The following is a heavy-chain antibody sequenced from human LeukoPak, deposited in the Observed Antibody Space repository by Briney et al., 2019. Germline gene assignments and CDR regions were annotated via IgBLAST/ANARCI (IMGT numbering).Heavy chain of an antibody. D-gene: IGHD5-12*01. CDR1: GFDVDDYY. CDR3: AREQWFRLDF. CDR2: ISTRDNVI. V-gene: IGHV3-11*01. J-gene: IGHJ4*02. Sequence: PGGSLRLSCAASGFDVDDYYMDWIRQAPGKGLEWVAYISTRDNVIYYADSVKGRFAISTDSAKNSVYLQMDGLTVGDTAVYYCAREQWFRLDFWGQGILVSVSS.